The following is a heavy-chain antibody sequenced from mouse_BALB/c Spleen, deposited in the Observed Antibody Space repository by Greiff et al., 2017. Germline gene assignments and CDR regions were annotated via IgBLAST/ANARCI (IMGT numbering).Heavy chain of an antibody. CDR3: ARRYGSSYGYAMDY. CDR1: GFTFSSFG. Sequence: EVQVVESGGGLVQPGGSRKLSCAASGFTFSSFGMHWVRQAPEKGLEWVAYISSGSSTIYYADTVKGRFTISRDHPKNTLFLQMTSLRSEDTAMYYCARRYGSSYGYAMDYWGQGTSVTVSS. J-gene: IGHJ4*01. D-gene: IGHD1-1*01. V-gene: IGHV5-17*02. CDR2: ISSGSSTI.